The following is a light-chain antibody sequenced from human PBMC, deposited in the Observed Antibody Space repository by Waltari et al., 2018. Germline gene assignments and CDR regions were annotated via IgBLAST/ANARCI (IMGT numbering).Light chain of an antibody. Sequence: IQMPQSQTSLSASGRDTVTITWRANQDNNSYLNWYQQRPGRAPKLLIHAASTLQRGVPSWFSGSGSGTDFTLTISSLQPEDFATYYCQQTYATLLTFGPGTIVDVK. J-gene: IGKJ3*01. CDR1: QDNNSY. V-gene: IGKV1-39*01. CDR3: QQTYATLLT. CDR2: AAS.